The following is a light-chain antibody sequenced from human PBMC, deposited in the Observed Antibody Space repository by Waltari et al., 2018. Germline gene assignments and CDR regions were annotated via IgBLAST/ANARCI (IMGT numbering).Light chain of an antibody. CDR2: GAS. V-gene: IGKV3-15*01. Sequence: ILLTQSPATLSVSPGERATLSCRASQNIDTRLAWYQHKPGQAPRLLIYGASTRAADIPARFSGSGFGTDFSLTINSLQSEDFAVYYCQQYLQWPQAITFGPGTRLDFK. CDR1: QNIDTR. CDR3: QQYLQWPQAIT. J-gene: IGKJ5*01.